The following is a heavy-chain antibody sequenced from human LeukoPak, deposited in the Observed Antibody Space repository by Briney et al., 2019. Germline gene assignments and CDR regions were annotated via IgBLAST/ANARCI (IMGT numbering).Heavy chain of an antibody. J-gene: IGHJ4*02. Sequence: SETLSLTCTVSGGSISSSSYSWGWIRQPPGKGLEWIGSIYYSGSTYYNPSLKSRITISVDTSKNHFSLKLSSVTAADTAVYYCARVGGDYGDYTYYFDYWGQGTLVTVSS. CDR1: GGSISSSSYS. D-gene: IGHD4-17*01. CDR2: IYYSGST. V-gene: IGHV4-39*02. CDR3: ARVGGDYGDYTYYFDY.